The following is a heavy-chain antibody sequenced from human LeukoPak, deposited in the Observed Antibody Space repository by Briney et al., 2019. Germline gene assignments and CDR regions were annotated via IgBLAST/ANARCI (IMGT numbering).Heavy chain of an antibody. CDR2: IWYDGSNK. Sequence: GGSLRLSCAASGFIFNNYGMHWVRQAPGKGLEWVAIIWYDGSNKYYADSVKGRFTISRDNAKNSLYLQMNSLRAEDTAVYYCARDYYDSSGYYSDYWGQGTLVTVSS. CDR3: ARDYYDSSGYYSDY. D-gene: IGHD3-22*01. CDR1: GFIFNNYG. J-gene: IGHJ4*02. V-gene: IGHV3-33*01.